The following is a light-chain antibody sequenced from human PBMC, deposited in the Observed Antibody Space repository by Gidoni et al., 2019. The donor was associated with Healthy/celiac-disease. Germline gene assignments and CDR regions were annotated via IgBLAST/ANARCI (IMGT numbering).Light chain of an antibody. J-gene: IGKJ4*01. CDR3: QQYYSTPLT. CDR1: QSVLYSSNNKNY. V-gene: IGKV4-1*01. Sequence: DIVMTQSPDSLAVSLGERATINCKSSQSVLYSSNNKNYLAWYQQIPGQPPKLLIYWASTRESGVPDRFSGSGSGTDFTLTIRSLQAEDVSVYYCQQYYSTPLTFXGXTKVEIK. CDR2: WAS.